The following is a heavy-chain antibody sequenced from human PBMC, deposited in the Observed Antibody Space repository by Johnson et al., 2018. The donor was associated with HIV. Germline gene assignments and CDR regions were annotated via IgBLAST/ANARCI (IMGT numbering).Heavy chain of an antibody. J-gene: IGHJ3*02. CDR2: ISWNSGSI. V-gene: IGHV3-20*04. D-gene: IGHD3-10*01. CDR3: ARATYYNDWGGMWTGPRAFDR. CDR1: RFKFDDYG. Sequence: VQLVESGGGVVRPGGSLRLSCAASRFKFDDYGMSWVRQGPGKGLEWVSGISWNSGSIGYADSVKGRFTISRDNAKNSLYLEMNSLRAEDTALYYCARATYYNDWGGMWTGPRAFDRWGQGKRVTVPS.